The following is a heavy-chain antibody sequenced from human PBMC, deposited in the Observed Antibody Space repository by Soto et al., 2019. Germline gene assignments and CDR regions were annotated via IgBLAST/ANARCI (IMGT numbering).Heavy chain of an antibody. CDR2: IYYRGNA. J-gene: IGHJ4*02. CDR1: DDSINSDKYY. D-gene: IGHD3-9*01. CDR3: ARLEGLATISYSFDF. V-gene: IGHV4-39*01. Sequence: QLQLQESGPGLVKPSETLSLTCSVSDDSINSDKYYWGWIRQPPGKGLEWIGSIYYRGNAYYNPSLQTRVTISLDNSKSQFSLKLKSVTAADSAVYFCARLEGLATISYSFDFWGPGALVTVSS.